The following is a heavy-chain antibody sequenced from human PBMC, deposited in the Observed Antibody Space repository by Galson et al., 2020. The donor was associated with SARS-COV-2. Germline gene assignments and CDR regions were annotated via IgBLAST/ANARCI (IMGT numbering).Heavy chain of an antibody. CDR2: IYTTGST. Sequence: SETLSLTCTVSGGSISGFYWSWIRQPAGKGLECIGRIYTTGSTIYNPSLKSRVTMSLDTSKNQFSLKLSSVTAADTAVYYCAREMPGGYKYDYWGQGTLVTVSS. CDR1: GGSISGFY. D-gene: IGHD1-26*01. V-gene: IGHV4-4*07. CDR3: AREMPGGYKYDY. J-gene: IGHJ4*02.